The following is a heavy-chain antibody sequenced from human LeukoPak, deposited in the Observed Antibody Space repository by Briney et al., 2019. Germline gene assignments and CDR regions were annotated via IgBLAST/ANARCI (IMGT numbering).Heavy chain of an antibody. CDR1: GYTFSISY. J-gene: IGHJ4*02. CDR3: ARDQSPDSSFAD. V-gene: IGHV1-2*02. Sequence: ASVKVSCKASGYTFSISYIHWVRQAPGQGLEWMGWINPNSGGTNYAQKFQGRVTMTRDTSISTAYMELSRLRSDDTAVYYCARDQSPDSSFADWGQGTLVTVSS. D-gene: IGHD6-6*01. CDR2: INPNSGGT.